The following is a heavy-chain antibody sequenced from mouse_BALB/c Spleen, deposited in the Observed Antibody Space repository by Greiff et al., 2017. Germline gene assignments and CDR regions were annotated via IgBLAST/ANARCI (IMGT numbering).Heavy chain of an antibody. D-gene: IGHD6-1*01. J-gene: IGHJ1*01. Sequence: EVQGVESGGGLVQPGGSRKLSCAASGFTFSSFGMHWVRQAPEKGLEWVAYISSGSSTIYYADTVKGRFTISRDNPKNTLFLQMTSLRSEDTAMYYCARWAGDWYFDVWGAGTTVTVSS. CDR2: ISSGSSTI. CDR1: GFTFSSFG. CDR3: ARWAGDWYFDV. V-gene: IGHV5-17*02.